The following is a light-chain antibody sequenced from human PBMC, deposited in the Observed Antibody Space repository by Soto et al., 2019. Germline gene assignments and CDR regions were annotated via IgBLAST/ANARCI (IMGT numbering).Light chain of an antibody. CDR1: QRVSSY. CDR3: QQRSNFLT. Sequence: EIVLTQSPATLSLSPGERATLSCRASQRVSSYLAWYQQKPGQAPRLLIYDASNRATGIPARFSGSGSGTDFTLTISSLAPEDFAVYYCQQRSNFLTFGGGTKVEIK. J-gene: IGKJ4*01. CDR2: DAS. V-gene: IGKV3-11*01.